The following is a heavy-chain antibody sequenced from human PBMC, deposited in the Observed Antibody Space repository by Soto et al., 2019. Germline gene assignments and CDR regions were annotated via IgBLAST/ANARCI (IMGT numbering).Heavy chain of an antibody. D-gene: IGHD6-13*01. Sequence: GGSLRLSCTASGFTFSSFGMHWVRQAPGKGLEWVALIWYDGSNKYYADSVKGRFTISRDNSKNTLYLQMDSLRAEDTAIYYCARVDPSSTAATGFDYWGQGALATVSS. J-gene: IGHJ4*02. CDR2: IWYDGSNK. CDR3: ARVDPSSTAATGFDY. CDR1: GFTFSSFG. V-gene: IGHV3-33*01.